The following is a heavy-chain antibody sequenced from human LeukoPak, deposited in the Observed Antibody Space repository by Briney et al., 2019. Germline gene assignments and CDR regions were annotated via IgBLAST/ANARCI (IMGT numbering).Heavy chain of an antibody. CDR1: GFTFSSYW. CDR3: ATDGGKREIDY. D-gene: IGHD4-23*01. J-gene: IGHJ4*02. Sequence: TGGSLRLSCAASGFTFSSYWMGWVRHAPGKGLEWVAFILYDGSNRYYADSVKGRFTISRDDSKKTLYLQIDSLRAEDTAVYYCATDGGKREIDYWGQGTLVTVSS. V-gene: IGHV3-30*03. CDR2: ILYDGSNR.